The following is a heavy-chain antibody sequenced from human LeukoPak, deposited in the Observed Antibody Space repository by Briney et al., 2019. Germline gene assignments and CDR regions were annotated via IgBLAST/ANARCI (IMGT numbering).Heavy chain of an antibody. CDR1: GFTFSSYE. D-gene: IGHD3-10*01. CDR2: ISSSGSTI. CDR3: ARDLGGASPFI. Sequence: GGSLRLSCAASGFTFSSYEMNWVRQAPGKGLEWVSYISSSGSTIYYADSVKGRFTISRDNAKNSLYLQMNSLRAEDMAVYYCARDLGGASPFIGGQGTLATVSS. V-gene: IGHV3-48*03. J-gene: IGHJ1*01.